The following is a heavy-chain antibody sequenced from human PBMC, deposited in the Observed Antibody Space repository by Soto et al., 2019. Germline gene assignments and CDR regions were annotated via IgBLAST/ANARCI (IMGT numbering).Heavy chain of an antibody. CDR3: ARWSHLDY. J-gene: IGHJ4*02. D-gene: IGHD3-3*01. V-gene: IGHV3-23*01. CDR2: ISGSDGKT. Sequence: DVQLWESGGGLVQPGGSLRLSCAASGFSFGSYALSWVRQAPGKGLEWVSTISGSDGKTFYADSVKGRFSISRDTSQNTLYLQMNSLRADDTAIYYCARWSHLDYWGQGARVTVSS. CDR1: GFSFGSYA.